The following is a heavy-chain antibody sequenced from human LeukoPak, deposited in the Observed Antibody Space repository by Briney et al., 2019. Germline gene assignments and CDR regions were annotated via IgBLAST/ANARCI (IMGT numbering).Heavy chain of an antibody. V-gene: IGHV3-48*04. D-gene: IGHD3-9*01. CDR3: ARDSRYFDWLLYQGDAFDI. CDR1: GFTFSSYS. CDR2: ISSSSSTI. Sequence: GGSLRLSCAASGFTFSSYSMNWVRQAPGKGLEWVSYISSSSSTIYYADSVKGRFTISRDNAKNSLYLQMNSLRAEDTAVYYCARDSRYFDWLLYQGDAFDIWGQGTMVTVSS. J-gene: IGHJ3*02.